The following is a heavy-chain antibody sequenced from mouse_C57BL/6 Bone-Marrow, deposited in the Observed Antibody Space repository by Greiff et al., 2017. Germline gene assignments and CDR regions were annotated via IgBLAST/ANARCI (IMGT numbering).Heavy chain of an antibody. CDR1: GFTFSNYW. CDR2: IRLKSDNYAT. D-gene: IGHD1-1*01. CDR3: TFITTVVAAMDD. J-gene: IGHJ4*01. V-gene: IGHV6-3*01. Sequence: EVKLMESGGGLVQPGGSMKLSCVASGFTFSNYWMNWVRQSPEKGLEWVAQIRLKSDNYATHYAESVKGRFTISRDDSKSSVYLQMNNLRADDTGIYYFTFITTVVAAMDDWGQGASVTVSS.